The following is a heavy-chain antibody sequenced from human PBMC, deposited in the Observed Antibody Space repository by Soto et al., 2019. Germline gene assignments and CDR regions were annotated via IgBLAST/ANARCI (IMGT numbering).Heavy chain of an antibody. CDR1: GGSISSGDYY. CDR3: ARQGILTGYYTYDY. D-gene: IGHD3-9*01. J-gene: IGHJ4*02. V-gene: IGHV4-30-4*01. CDR2: IYYSGST. Sequence: SETLSLTCTVSGGSISSGDYYWSWIRQPPWKGLEWIGYIYYSGSTYYNPSLKSRVTISVDTSKNQFSLKLSSVTAADTAVYYCARQGILTGYYTYDYWGQGTRVTVAS.